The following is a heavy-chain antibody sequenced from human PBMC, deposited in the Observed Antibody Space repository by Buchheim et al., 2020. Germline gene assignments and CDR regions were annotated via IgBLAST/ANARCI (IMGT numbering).Heavy chain of an antibody. CDR2: FKSKTAGETT. CDR1: GFTFSDVW. Sequence: EVQLVESGGGLVKPGGCLRLSCAASGFTFSDVWMSWVRQAPGKGLEWVGRFKSKTAGETTDYAEPVKGRFSISRDDSKNTLYLQMSSLKTEDTAVYFCITGVVGATYTFFWGQGT. CDR3: ITGVVGATYTFF. V-gene: IGHV3-15*01. D-gene: IGHD1-26*01. J-gene: IGHJ4*02.